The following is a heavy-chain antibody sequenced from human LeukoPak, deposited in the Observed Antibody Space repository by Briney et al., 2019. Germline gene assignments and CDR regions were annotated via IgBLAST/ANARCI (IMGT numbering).Heavy chain of an antibody. D-gene: IGHD2-2*01. CDR1: GFTFSSYA. CDR3: ARAGEYCSSTSCLFSGAFDI. Sequence: GGSLRLSCAASGFTFSSYAMSWVRQAPGKGLEWVSAISGSGGSTYYADSVKGRFTISRDNSKNTLYLQMNSLRAEDTAVYYCARAGEYCSSTSCLFSGAFDIWGQGTMVTVSS. J-gene: IGHJ3*02. V-gene: IGHV3-23*01. CDR2: ISGSGGST.